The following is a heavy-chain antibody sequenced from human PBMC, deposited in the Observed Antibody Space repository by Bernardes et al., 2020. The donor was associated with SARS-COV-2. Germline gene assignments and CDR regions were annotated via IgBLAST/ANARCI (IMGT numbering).Heavy chain of an antibody. V-gene: IGHV4-39*01. J-gene: IGHJ6*02. Sequence: SESLSLTCTVSGGSISRSYNYWGWIRQPPGKGLEWIGSIYYSGSTDYNPSLKSLVTISVDKSKNQFSLKLSSVTAAATAVYYCARHIRTCTRGVCYTYYYYGLDVWGQGSTVTVSS. CDR2: IYYSGST. CDR3: ARHIRTCTRGVCYTYYYYGLDV. D-gene: IGHD2-8*01. CDR1: GGSISRSYNY.